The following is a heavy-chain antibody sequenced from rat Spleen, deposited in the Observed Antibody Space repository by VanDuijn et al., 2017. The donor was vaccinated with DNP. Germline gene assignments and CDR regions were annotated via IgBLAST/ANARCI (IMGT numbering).Heavy chain of an antibody. CDR1: GFTFSDYN. CDR2: ISPSGGST. J-gene: IGHJ2*01. Sequence: EVQLVESDGGLVQPGRSLKLSCAASGFTFSDYNMAWVRQAPKKSLEWVASISPSGGSTYYRDSVKGRFTISRDNAKITLYLHMDSLRSEDTATYYCATEGYVYYGPLALFDYWGQGVMVTVSS. CDR3: ATEGYVYYGPLALFDY. D-gene: IGHD1-6*01. V-gene: IGHV5-19*01.